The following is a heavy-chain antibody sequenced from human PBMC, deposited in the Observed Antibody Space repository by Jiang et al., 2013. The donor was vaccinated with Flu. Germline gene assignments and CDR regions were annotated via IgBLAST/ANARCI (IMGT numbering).Heavy chain of an antibody. Sequence: SCAASGFTFDDYAMHWVRQAPGKGLGWVSGISWNSGSIGYADSVKGRFTISRDNAKNSLYLQMNSLRAEDTALYYCAKGQFLEWLSPFPGGWGQGTLVTVSS. D-gene: IGHD3-3*01. J-gene: IGHJ4*02. CDR2: ISWNSGSI. CDR1: GFTFDDYA. CDR3: AKGQFLEWLSPFPGG. V-gene: IGHV3-9*01.